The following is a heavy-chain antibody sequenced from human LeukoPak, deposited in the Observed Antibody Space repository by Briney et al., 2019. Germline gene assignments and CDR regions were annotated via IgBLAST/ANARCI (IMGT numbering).Heavy chain of an antibody. J-gene: IGHJ5*02. CDR1: GYSFTSYW. Sequence: GESLKISCKGSGYSFTSYWIGWVRQMPGKGLEWMGIIYPGDSDTRYSPSFQGQVTISADKSISTAYLQWSSLKASDTAMYYCARRHWAYYYDSSGDNWFDPWGQGTLVTVSS. V-gene: IGHV5-51*01. CDR3: ARRHWAYYYDSSGDNWFDP. CDR2: IYPGDSDT. D-gene: IGHD3-22*01.